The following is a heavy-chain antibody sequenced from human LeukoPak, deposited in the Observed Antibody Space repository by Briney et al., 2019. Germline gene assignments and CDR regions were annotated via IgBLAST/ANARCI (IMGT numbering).Heavy chain of an antibody. D-gene: IGHD3-22*01. J-gene: IGHJ4*02. Sequence: GWSLRLSCPASGFTFSSYGMHWVRQAPGKGLEWVAFIRYDGSNKYYANSVKGRFTISRDNSKNTLYLQMNSLRAEDTAVYYCAKDATTYYYDSSGYYGPFDYWGQGTLVTVSS. CDR1: GFTFSSYG. CDR2: IRYDGSNK. CDR3: AKDATTYYYDSSGYYGPFDY. V-gene: IGHV3-30*02.